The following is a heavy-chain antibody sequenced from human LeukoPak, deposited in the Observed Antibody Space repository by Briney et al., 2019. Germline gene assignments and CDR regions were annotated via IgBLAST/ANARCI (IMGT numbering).Heavy chain of an antibody. CDR1: GFTFNTYA. J-gene: IGHJ4*02. Sequence: GGSLRLSCAAPGFTFNTYAMSWVRQAPGEGLQWVSGISNSGDSTYYLDSVKGRFTISRDNSKNTLHLQMSSLRAEDTALYYCVKDRCDRATCPEVWGQGTLVTVSS. CDR2: ISNSGDST. CDR3: VKDRCDRATCPEV. V-gene: IGHV3-23*01. D-gene: IGHD1-14*01.